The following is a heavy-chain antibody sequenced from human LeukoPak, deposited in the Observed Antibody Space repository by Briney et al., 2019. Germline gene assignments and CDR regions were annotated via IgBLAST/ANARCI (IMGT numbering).Heavy chain of an antibody. Sequence: PGGSLRLSCAASGFTFSSYAMHWVRQAPGKGLESVAVISYDGSNKYYADSVKGRFTISRDNSKNTLYLQMNSLRAEDTAVYYCARETEDGYNYVNYWGQGTLVTVSS. V-gene: IGHV3-30-3*01. J-gene: IGHJ4*02. CDR3: ARETEDGYNYVNY. CDR2: ISYDGSNK. CDR1: GFTFSSYA. D-gene: IGHD5-24*01.